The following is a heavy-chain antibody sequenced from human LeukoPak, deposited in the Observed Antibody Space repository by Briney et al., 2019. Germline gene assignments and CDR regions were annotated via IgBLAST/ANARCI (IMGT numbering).Heavy chain of an antibody. D-gene: IGHD6-13*01. J-gene: IGHJ4*02. Sequence: GGTLRLPCEASGFTFSSRDISWVRQAPGKGLEWVSAVSGSGGNTNYADSVKDRFTISRDNSKNTVYLQMNSLRAEDTAIYYCARDSSSWTVFYFDDWGQGTLVTVSS. CDR2: VSGSGGNT. V-gene: IGHV3-23*01. CDR3: ARDSSSWTVFYFDD. CDR1: GFTFSSRD.